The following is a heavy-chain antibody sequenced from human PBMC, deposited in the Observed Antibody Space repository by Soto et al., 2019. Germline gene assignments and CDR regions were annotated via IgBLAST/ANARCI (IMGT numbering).Heavy chain of an antibody. V-gene: IGHV3-23*01. CDR1: GFTFSSYA. Sequence: GGSLRLSCAASGFTFSSYAMSWVRQAPGKGLEWVSAISGSGGSTYYADSVKGRFTISRDNSKNTLYLQMNSLRAEDTAVYYCAKARLPQTTVTTGTQDFDYWGQGTLVTVSS. CDR2: ISGSGGST. D-gene: IGHD4-4*01. J-gene: IGHJ4*02. CDR3: AKARLPQTTVTTGTQDFDY.